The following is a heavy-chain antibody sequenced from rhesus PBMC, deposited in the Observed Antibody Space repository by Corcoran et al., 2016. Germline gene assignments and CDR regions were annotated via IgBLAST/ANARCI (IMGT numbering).Heavy chain of an antibody. CDR3: ASGPANFDY. V-gene: IGHV4-65*01. D-gene: IGHD6-19*01. Sequence: QVQLQESGPGLVKPSETLSLTCAVSGGSVSSSNWWSWIRQPPGKGLEWIGYISGSRGSTYYNPSPKSRLTISTDTSKNQFSLRLSSVTAADTAVYYCASGPANFDYWGQGVLVTVSS. CDR1: GGSVSSSNW. CDR2: ISGSRGST. J-gene: IGHJ4*01.